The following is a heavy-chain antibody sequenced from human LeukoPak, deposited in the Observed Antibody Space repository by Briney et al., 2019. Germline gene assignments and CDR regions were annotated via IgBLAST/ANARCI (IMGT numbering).Heavy chain of an antibody. J-gene: IGHJ4*02. Sequence: QPGGSLSLSCAASGFTFSSYAMSWVRQAPGKGLEWVSAISGSGGSTYYADSVKGRFTISRDNSKNTLYLQMNSLRAEDTAVYYCATTEDIFWREVSSFDYWGQGTLVTVSS. D-gene: IGHD3-3*01. V-gene: IGHV3-23*01. CDR2: ISGSGGST. CDR3: ATTEDIFWREVSSFDY. CDR1: GFTFSSYA.